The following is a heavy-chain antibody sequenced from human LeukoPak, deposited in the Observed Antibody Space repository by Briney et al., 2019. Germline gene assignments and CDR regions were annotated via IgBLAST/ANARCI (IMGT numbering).Heavy chain of an antibody. Sequence: GGSLRLSGAASGFTFSSYWMSWVRQAPGKGLEWVANIKQDGSEKYYVDSVKGRFTISRDNAKNSLYLQMNSLRAEDTAVYYCARVDYGGNSRYYFDYWGQGTLVTVSS. CDR2: IKQDGSEK. CDR1: GFTFSSYW. J-gene: IGHJ4*02. V-gene: IGHV3-7*01. CDR3: ARVDYGGNSRYYFDY. D-gene: IGHD4-23*01.